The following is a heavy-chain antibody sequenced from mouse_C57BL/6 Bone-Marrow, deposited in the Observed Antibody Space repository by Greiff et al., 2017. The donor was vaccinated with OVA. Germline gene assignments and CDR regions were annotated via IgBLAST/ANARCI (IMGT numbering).Heavy chain of an antibody. CDR1: GYTFTSYW. D-gene: IGHD1-1*01. Sequence: QVQLQQPGAELVKPGASVKLSCKASGYTFTSYWLHWVKQRPGRGLEWIGRIDPNSGGTKSNEKFKSKATLTVDKPSSTAYMQLRSLTSEDSAGYYCARGAVVKDYWGQGTTLTVSS. CDR2: IDPNSGGT. CDR3: ARGAVVKDY. V-gene: IGHV1-72*01. J-gene: IGHJ2*01.